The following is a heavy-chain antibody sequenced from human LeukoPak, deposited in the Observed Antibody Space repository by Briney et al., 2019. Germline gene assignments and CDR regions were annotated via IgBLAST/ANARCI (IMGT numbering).Heavy chain of an antibody. D-gene: IGHD4-11*01. CDR3: AKDRLMTTVTTYYYGMDV. CDR1: GFTFSSYG. Sequence: GGSLRLSCAASGFTFSSYGMHWFRQAPGKGLEWVAVISYDGSNKYYADSVKGRFTISRDNSKNTLYLQMNSLRAEDTAVYYCAKDRLMTTVTTYYYGMDVWGQGTTVTVSS. V-gene: IGHV3-30*18. J-gene: IGHJ6*02. CDR2: ISYDGSNK.